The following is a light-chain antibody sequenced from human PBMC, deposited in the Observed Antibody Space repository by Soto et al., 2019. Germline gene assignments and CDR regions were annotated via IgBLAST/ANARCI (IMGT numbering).Light chain of an antibody. V-gene: IGKV3-20*01. CDR1: QSVSSSY. CDR3: QQYGTSLPFT. J-gene: IGKJ2*01. Sequence: ELVLTQSPGTLSLSPGERATLSCRASQSVSSSYLAWYQQKPGQDPRLLIYAASSRATGIPDRFSGSGSGTDFTLTISRLEPEDFAVYFCQQYGTSLPFTFGQGTKVEIK. CDR2: AAS.